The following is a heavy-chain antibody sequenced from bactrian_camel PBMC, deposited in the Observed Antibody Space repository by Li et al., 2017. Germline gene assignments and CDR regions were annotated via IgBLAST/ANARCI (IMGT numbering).Heavy chain of an antibody. D-gene: IGHD5*01. Sequence: HVQLVESGGGSVQAGGSLRLSCVDSGDSHSSHYIMGWFRQAPGKEREGVATIDPYGISRYADSVKGRFAISKDNAKNTLNLQMNSLKPEDTAMYYCAADLGRCRSRRLRAMAPDFGYWGQGTQVTVS. CDR2: IDPYGIS. J-gene: IGHJ6*01. V-gene: IGHV3S55*01. CDR3: AADLGRCRSRRLRAMAPDFGY. CDR1: GDSHSSHYI.